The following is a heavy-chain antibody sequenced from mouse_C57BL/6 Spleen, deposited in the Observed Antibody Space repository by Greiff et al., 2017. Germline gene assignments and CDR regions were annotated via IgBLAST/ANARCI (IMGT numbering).Heavy chain of an antibody. CDR3: ARNSPTLFDV. D-gene: IGHD2-10*01. V-gene: IGHV2-2*01. Sequence: VKLMESGPGLVQPSQSLSITCTVSGFSLTSYGVHWVRQSPGKGLEWLGVIWSGGSTDYNAAFISRLSISKDNSKSQVFFKMNSLQADDTAIYYCARNSPTLFDVWGTGTTVTVSS. CDR2: IWSGGST. CDR1: GFSLTSYG. J-gene: IGHJ1*03.